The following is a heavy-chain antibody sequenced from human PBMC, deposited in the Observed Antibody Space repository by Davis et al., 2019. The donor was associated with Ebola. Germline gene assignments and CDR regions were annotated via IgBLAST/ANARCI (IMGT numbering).Heavy chain of an antibody. J-gene: IGHJ3*02. D-gene: IGHD5-12*01. V-gene: IGHV3-11*01. CDR1: GFTFSDYY. CDR3: ARAESYSGYGNDAFDI. Sequence: GESLKISCAASGFTFSDYYMSWIRQAPGKGLEWVSYISSSGSTIYYADSVKGRFTISRDNAKNSLYLQMNSLRAEDTAVYYCARAESYSGYGNDAFDIWGQGTMVTVSS. CDR2: ISSSGSTI.